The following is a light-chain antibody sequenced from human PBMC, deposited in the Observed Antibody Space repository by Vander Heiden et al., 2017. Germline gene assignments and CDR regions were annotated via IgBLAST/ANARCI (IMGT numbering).Light chain of an antibody. CDR3: MQALQTPWT. J-gene: IGKJ1*01. CDR1: QSLLHSNGYNY. Sequence: DIVMTQSPLSLPVTPGEPASISCRSSQSLLHSNGYNYLYWYLQKPGRPPQLLIYLGANRASGVPDRFSGSGSGTDFTLKISRVEAEDVGVYYCMQALQTPWTFGQGTKVEIK. CDR2: LGA. V-gene: IGKV2-28*01.